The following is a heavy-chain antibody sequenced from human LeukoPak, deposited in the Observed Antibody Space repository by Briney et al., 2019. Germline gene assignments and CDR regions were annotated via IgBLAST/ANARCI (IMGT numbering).Heavy chain of an antibody. J-gene: IGHJ4*02. Sequence: PGGSLRLSCAASGFTFSDYYMGWIRQAPGKGLEWLSSISESGGRIFYRDSVKGRFTSSRDNAKKSVFLQMNSLRAEDTAVYYCAATFEYSSSRDYWGQGTLVTVSS. V-gene: IGHV3-11*01. CDR2: ISESGGRI. CDR1: GFTFSDYY. D-gene: IGHD6-6*01. CDR3: AATFEYSSSRDY.